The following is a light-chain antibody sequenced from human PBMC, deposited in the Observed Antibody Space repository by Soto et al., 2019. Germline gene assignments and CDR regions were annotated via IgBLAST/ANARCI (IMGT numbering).Light chain of an antibody. Sequence: LPQSPGTLSLSPEERATLSCRASQSVSSSYLAWYQQKPGQAPRLLIYGASSRATGIPDRFSGSGSGTDITLTISRLEPEDFAVYYCKQYGSSPRTCGQGTRWIS. CDR2: GAS. V-gene: IGKV3-20*01. J-gene: IGKJ1*01. CDR1: QSVSSSY. CDR3: KQYGSSPRT.